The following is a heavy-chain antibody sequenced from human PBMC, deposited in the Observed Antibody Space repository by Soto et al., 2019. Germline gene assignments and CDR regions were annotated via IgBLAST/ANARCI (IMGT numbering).Heavy chain of an antibody. V-gene: IGHV1-58*01. CDR3: AADRHWDCSGGSCYSNWFDP. D-gene: IGHD2-15*01. CDR1: GFTFTSSA. Sequence: SVKVSCKASGFTFTSSAVQWVRQARGQRLEWIGWIVVGSGNTNYAQKFQERVTITRDMSTSTAYMELSSLRSEDTAVYYCAADRHWDCSGGSCYSNWFDPWGQGTLVTVSS. CDR2: IVVGSGNT. J-gene: IGHJ5*02.